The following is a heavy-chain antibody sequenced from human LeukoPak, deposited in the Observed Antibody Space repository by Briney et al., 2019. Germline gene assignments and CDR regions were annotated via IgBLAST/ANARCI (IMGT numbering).Heavy chain of an antibody. CDR1: GFTFNNYG. V-gene: IGHV3-23*01. Sequence: PGGSLRLSCAVSGFTFNNYGMSWVRQAPGMGLEWVSHIADGSETTYYADSVQGRFTISRDYSKRTLCLQMNSVRAEDTAVYYCARKAARTSGYDYWGQGIPVTVSS. CDR3: ARKAARTSGYDY. CDR2: IADGSETT. D-gene: IGHD3-22*01. J-gene: IGHJ4*02.